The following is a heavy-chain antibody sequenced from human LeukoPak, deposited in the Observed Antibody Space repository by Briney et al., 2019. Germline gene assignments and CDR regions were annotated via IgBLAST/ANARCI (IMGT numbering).Heavy chain of an antibody. CDR3: ATRSGVVPSLGAFDI. V-gene: IGHV3-30*03. CDR2: ISYDGSNK. J-gene: IGHJ3*02. Sequence: PGGSLRLSCAASGFTFSSYGMHWVRQAPGKGLEWVAVISYDGSNKYYADSVKGRFSISRDNSKNTLYLQMNSLRSEDTAVYYCATRSGVVPSLGAFDIWGQGTMVTVSS. CDR1: GFTFSSYG. D-gene: IGHD3-3*01.